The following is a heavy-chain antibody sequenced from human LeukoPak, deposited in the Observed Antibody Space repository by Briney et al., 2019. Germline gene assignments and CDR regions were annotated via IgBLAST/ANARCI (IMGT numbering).Heavy chain of an antibody. J-gene: IGHJ4*02. D-gene: IGHD6-19*01. CDR1: GYTFTSYG. CDR2: INTYSGNT. Sequence: ASVKVSCKASGYTFTSYGVTWVRQAPGQGLEWMGWINTYSGNTNYAQKLQGRVTMTTDTSTSTAYLELRSLKSDDTAIYYCARNSHGYSSGWLQFNFDYWGQGTLVTVSS. V-gene: IGHV1-18*01. CDR3: ARNSHGYSSGWLQFNFDY.